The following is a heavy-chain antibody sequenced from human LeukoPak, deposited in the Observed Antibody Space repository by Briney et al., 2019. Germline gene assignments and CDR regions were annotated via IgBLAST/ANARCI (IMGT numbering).Heavy chain of an antibody. V-gene: IGHV4-59*01. Sequence: SETLSLTCTVSGGSISSYYWSWIRQPPGKGLEWIGYFHNSGTSTYNPSLKSRVTISADTSKDQFSLKLNSLTTADTAVYYCTRGAGWLIDYWGQGILVTVSS. CDR1: GGSISSYY. D-gene: IGHD3-16*01. CDR3: TRGAGWLIDY. J-gene: IGHJ4*02. CDR2: FHNSGTS.